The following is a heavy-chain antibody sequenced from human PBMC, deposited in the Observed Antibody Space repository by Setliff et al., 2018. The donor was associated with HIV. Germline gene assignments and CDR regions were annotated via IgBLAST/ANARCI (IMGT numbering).Heavy chain of an antibody. V-gene: IGHV3-49*04. Sequence: GGSLRLSCTASGFTFGDYAMSWVRQAPGKGLEWVGFIKSKSYGETTEYAASLKGRFVISRDDSISIAYLQMNSLKNEDTAVYYCARVEMVYVFPYYYYYYMDVWGKGTTVTVSS. CDR2: IKSKSYGETT. CDR3: ARVEMVYVFPYYYYYYMDV. CDR1: GFTFGDYA. D-gene: IGHD2-8*01. J-gene: IGHJ6*03.